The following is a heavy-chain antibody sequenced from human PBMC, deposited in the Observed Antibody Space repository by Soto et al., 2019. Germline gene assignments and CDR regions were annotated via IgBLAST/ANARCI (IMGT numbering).Heavy chain of an antibody. D-gene: IGHD3-10*01. CDR1: GGSIGSDNW. CDR3: AIASASSMLRGVITH. J-gene: IGHJ4*01. CDR2: MYHSGNT. Sequence: SETLSLTCAVSGGSIGSDNWWSAFRQPPGKGLEWIGEMYHSGNTNYNPSLKSRVTISVDKSKNQFSMKMTSVTAADTALYYFAIASASSMLRGVITHWGHGT. V-gene: IGHV4-4*02.